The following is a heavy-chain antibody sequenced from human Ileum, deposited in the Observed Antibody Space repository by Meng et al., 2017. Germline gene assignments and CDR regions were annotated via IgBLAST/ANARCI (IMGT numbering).Heavy chain of an antibody. CDR2: MNPNSGNT. CDR3: ARGKTLNSSSSESWFDP. D-gene: IGHD6-6*01. CDR1: GYTFTSYD. V-gene: IGHV1-8*01. Sequence: ASVKVSCKASGYTFTSYDINWVRQATGQGLEWMGWMNPNSGNTGYAQKFQGRVTMTRNTSISTAYMELSSLRSEDTAVYYCARGKTLNSSSSESWFDPWGQGTLVTVSS. J-gene: IGHJ5*02.